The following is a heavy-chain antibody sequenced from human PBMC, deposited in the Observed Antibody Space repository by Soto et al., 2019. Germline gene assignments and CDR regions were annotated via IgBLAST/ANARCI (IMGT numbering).Heavy chain of an antibody. CDR3: ARALRGDY. J-gene: IGHJ4*02. CDR1: GCSIINFY. Sequence: SETLSLPGAGSGCSIINFYWSWIRQPPGKGLEWIGYVYYNGNTNYNPSLKSRVTMSVDTSKNQFSLKVRSVTAADTAVYYCARALRGDYWGRGTLVTVSS. CDR2: VYYNGNT. D-gene: IGHD3-10*01. V-gene: IGHV4-59*01.